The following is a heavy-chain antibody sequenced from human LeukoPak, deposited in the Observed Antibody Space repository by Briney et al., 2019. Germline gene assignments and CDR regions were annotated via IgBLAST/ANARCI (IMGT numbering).Heavy chain of an antibody. J-gene: IGHJ6*02. V-gene: IGHV4-34*03. CDR1: GGSFSGYH. Sequence: PSETLSLTCAVYGGSFSGYHWSWIRQPPGKGLEWIGEINHSGSTNYNPSLKSRVTISVDTSKNQFSLKLSSVTAADTAVYYCWGHYYGSGRRGTYYYGMDVWGQGTTVTVSS. CDR3: WGHYYGSGRRGTYYYGMDV. D-gene: IGHD3-10*01. CDR2: INHSGST.